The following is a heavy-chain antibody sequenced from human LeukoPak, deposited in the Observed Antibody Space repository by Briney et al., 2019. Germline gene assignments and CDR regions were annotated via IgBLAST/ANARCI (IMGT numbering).Heavy chain of an antibody. J-gene: IGHJ4*02. CDR2: VSGSGDHT. CDR1: GFTFSSYA. Sequence: GGSLRLSCAASGFTFSSYAMSWVRQAPGQGLEWVSTVSGSGDHTYYADSVKGRFTISRDNSRNTLYLQMNSLRAEDTAVYSCAKVSTYYDFWSGYLQYWGQGTLVTVSS. CDR3: AKVSTYYDFWSGYLQY. V-gene: IGHV3-23*01. D-gene: IGHD3-3*01.